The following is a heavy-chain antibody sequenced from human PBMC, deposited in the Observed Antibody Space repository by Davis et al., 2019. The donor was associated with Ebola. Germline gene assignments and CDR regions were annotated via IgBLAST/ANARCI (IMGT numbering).Heavy chain of an antibody. D-gene: IGHD2-2*02. J-gene: IGHJ5*02. Sequence: PGGSLRLSCAASGFTFSGHSMNWVRQAPGKGLEWVSSITSGNSIYYADSLKGRFTISRDNAKNSLYLQLNSLRPEDTAVYYCARGWRYPGAWGQGTLVTVSS. CDR2: ITSGNSI. V-gene: IGHV3-21*04. CDR1: GFTFSGHS. CDR3: ARGWRYPGA.